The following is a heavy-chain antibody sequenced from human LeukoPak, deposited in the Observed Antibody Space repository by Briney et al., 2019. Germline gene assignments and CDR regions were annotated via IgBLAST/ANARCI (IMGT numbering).Heavy chain of an antibody. D-gene: IGHD2-8*01. CDR1: GFTFSSYG. Sequence: GGSLRLSCAASGFTFSSYGMHWVRQAPGKGLEWVAVIWYDGSNKYYADSVKGRFTISRDNSKNTLYRQMNSLRAEDTAVYYCARERAYCSNGVCYTDGVYYFDYWGQGTLVTVSS. J-gene: IGHJ4*02. V-gene: IGHV3-33*01. CDR3: ARERAYCSNGVCYTDGVYYFDY. CDR2: IWYDGSNK.